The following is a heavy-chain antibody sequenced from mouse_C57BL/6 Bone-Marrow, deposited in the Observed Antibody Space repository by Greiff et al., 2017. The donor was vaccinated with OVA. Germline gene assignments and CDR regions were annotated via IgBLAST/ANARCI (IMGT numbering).Heavy chain of an antibody. CDR1: GYTFTSYW. CDR3: ARPPYGYYAMDY. CDR2: INPSNGGT. J-gene: IGHJ4*01. V-gene: IGHV1-53*01. Sequence: VQLQQPGTELVKPGASVKLSCKASGYTFTSYWMHWVKQRPGTGLEWIGNINPSNGGTNYNEKFKSKATLTVAKSSSTADRQLSSLTSEDSAVYYCARPPYGYYAMDYWGQGTSVTVSS. D-gene: IGHD1-1*02.